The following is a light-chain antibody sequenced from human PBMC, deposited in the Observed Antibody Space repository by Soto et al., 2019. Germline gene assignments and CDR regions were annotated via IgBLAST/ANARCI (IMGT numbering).Light chain of an antibody. CDR3: EQYNNWPPWT. CDR1: QSVSSN. V-gene: IGKV3-15*01. CDR2: GAS. Sequence: EIVMTQSPATLSVSPRERATLSCRASQSVSSNLAWYQQKPGQAPRLLIYGASTRATGIPARFSGSGSGTEFTLTISSLQSEDFVIYYCEQYNNWPPWTFGQGTKVEIK. J-gene: IGKJ1*01.